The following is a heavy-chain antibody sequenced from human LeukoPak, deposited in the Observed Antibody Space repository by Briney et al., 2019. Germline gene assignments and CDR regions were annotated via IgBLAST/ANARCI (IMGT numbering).Heavy chain of an antibody. CDR2: IIPIFGTA. Sequence: SVKVSCKASGGTFSSYAISWVRQAPGQGLEWTGGIIPIFGTANYAQKFQGRVTITADESTSTAYMELSSLRSEDTAVYYCARDVEMATTGPYFDYWGQGTLVTVSS. CDR1: GGTFSSYA. D-gene: IGHD5-24*01. CDR3: ARDVEMATTGPYFDY. J-gene: IGHJ4*02. V-gene: IGHV1-69*13.